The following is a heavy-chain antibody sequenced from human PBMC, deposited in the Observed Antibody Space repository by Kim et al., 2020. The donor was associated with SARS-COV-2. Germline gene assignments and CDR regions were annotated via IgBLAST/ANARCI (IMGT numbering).Heavy chain of an antibody. CDR3: ARAVAGTDDAFDI. J-gene: IGHJ3*02. CDR1: GGTFSSYA. Sequence: SVKVSCKASGGTFSSYAISWVRQAPGQGLEWMGGIIPIFGTANYAQKFQGRVTITADESTSTAYMELSSLRSEDTAVYYCARAVAGTDDAFDIWGQGTMVTVSS. D-gene: IGHD6-19*01. V-gene: IGHV1-69*01. CDR2: IIPIFGTA.